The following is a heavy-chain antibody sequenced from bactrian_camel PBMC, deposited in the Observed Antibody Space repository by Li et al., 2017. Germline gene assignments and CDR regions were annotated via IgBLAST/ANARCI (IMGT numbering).Heavy chain of an antibody. CDR1: GSSISDYQ. D-gene: IGHD6*01. Sequence: HVQLVESGGGSVQTGGQLRLSCAASGSSISDYQMAWFRQAPGKEREAVACIYIGPYTHQGATAYAAAVKRRFTIFRDSAKNAVNLQMDKLTPEDTAMYYCAAGRGNVRCSGDWPVGYWGQGTQVTVS. CDR3: AAGRGNVRCSGDWPVGY. CDR2: IYIGPYTHQGAT. J-gene: IGHJ4*01. V-gene: IGHV3-2*01.